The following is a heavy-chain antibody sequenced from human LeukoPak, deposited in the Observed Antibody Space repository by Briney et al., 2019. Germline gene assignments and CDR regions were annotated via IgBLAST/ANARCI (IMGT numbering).Heavy chain of an antibody. Sequence: EASVKVSCKASGGTFSSYAISWVRQAPGQGLEWMGRIIPIFGTANYAQKFQGRVTITTDESTSTAYMELSSLRSGDTAVYYCARDLRQVDTAMATEYNWFDPWGQGTLVTVSS. CDR2: IIPIFGTA. V-gene: IGHV1-69*05. D-gene: IGHD5-18*01. J-gene: IGHJ5*02. CDR1: GGTFSSYA. CDR3: ARDLRQVDTAMATEYNWFDP.